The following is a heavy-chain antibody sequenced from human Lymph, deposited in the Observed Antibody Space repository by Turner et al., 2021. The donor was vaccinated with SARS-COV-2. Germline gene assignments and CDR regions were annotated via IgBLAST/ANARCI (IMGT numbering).Heavy chain of an antibody. CDR1: GGTFSSDA. CDR2: IIPILGIA. J-gene: IGHJ5*02. Sequence: QVQLVQSGAEVKKPGSSVKVSCKASGGTFSSDAINWVRQAPGQGLEWMGRIIPILGIANYAQKFQGRVTITADKSTSTAYMELSSLRSEDTAVYYCARGRLDSFGGGYYSWFDPWGQGTLVTVSS. CDR3: ARGRLDSFGGGYYSWFDP. D-gene: IGHD1-26*01. V-gene: IGHV1-69*04.